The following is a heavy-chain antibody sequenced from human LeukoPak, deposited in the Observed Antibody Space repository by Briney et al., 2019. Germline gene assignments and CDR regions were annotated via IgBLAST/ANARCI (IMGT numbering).Heavy chain of an antibody. CDR3: ARAPGVAVAGKGIGY. V-gene: IGHV4-34*01. CDR1: GGSLSGYY. CDR2: INHSGST. Sequence: SETLSLTCALYGGSLSGYYWSWIRQPPGKGLEWIGEINHSGSTNYNPSLKSRVTISVDTSKNQFSLKLSSVTAADTAVYYCARAPGVAVAGKGIGYWGQGTLVTVSS. D-gene: IGHD6-19*01. J-gene: IGHJ4*02.